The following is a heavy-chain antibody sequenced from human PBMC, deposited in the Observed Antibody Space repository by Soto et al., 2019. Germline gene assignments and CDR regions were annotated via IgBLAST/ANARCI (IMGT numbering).Heavy chain of an antibody. CDR3: ARRVGATGKFDY. CDR1: GDSVSSNSVS. CDR2: TYYRSKWYN. Sequence: QVQLQQSGPGLVKPSQTLSLTCAISGDSVSSNSVSWNWIRQSPSRGLEWLGRTYYRSKWYNDYAVSVQSRXXLXTXXSKNQFSLQLISVTPEDTAVYYCARRVGATGKFDYWGQGTLVTVSS. D-gene: IGHD1-26*01. J-gene: IGHJ4*02. V-gene: IGHV6-1*01.